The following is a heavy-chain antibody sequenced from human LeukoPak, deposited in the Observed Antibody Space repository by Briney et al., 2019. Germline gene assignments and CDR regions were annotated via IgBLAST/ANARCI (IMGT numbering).Heavy chain of an antibody. CDR3: AKDRAPWYYFDY. D-gene: IGHD2-15*01. Sequence: GGSLRLSCAASGFTFSSYAMSGVRQAPGKGLEWVSAISGSGGSTYYADSVKGRFTISRDNSKNTLYLQMNSLRAEDTAVYYCAKDRAPWYYFDYWGQGTLVTVSS. V-gene: IGHV3-23*01. CDR2: ISGSGGST. J-gene: IGHJ4*02. CDR1: GFTFSSYA.